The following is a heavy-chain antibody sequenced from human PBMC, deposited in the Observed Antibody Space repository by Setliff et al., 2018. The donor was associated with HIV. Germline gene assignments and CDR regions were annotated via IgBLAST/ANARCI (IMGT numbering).Heavy chain of an antibody. CDR3: ARPQHIYDDSSDDY. CDR2: INPSDGTK. V-gene: IGHV1-46*03. J-gene: IGHJ4*02. CDR1: GYTLSNYY. D-gene: IGHD3-22*01. Sequence: ASVKVSCKASGYTLSNYYIHWVRQAPGQGLDWMGIINPSDGTKIYAQNFQGRVTMTRDTSTSTVYMELSSLTSGDTAVYYCARPQHIYDDSSDDYWGQGTLVTVSS.